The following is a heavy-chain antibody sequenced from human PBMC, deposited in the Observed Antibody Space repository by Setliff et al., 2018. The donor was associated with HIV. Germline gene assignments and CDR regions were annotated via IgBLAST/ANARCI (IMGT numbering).Heavy chain of an antibody. CDR1: GYTFTSYD. J-gene: IGHJ6*02. CDR3: ARLGSGWSDSYYYAMDV. V-gene: IGHV1-18*01. CDR2: ISPYNGHT. Sequence: ASVKVSCKASGYTFTSYDINWVRQAPGHGLEWMGWISPYNGHTNYAQNFQGRVTMTTDTSTSRAYMELRSLRSDDTAAYFCARLGSGWSDSYYYAMDVWGQGTTVTVSS. D-gene: IGHD6-19*01.